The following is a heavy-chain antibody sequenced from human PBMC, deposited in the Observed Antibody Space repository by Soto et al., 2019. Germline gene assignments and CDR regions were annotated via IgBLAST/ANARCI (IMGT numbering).Heavy chain of an antibody. J-gene: IGHJ2*01. D-gene: IGHD4-17*01. CDR3: ARDTPDDYGDYYWYFDL. CDR2: IYYSGST. Sequence: QVQLQESGPGLVKPSQTLSLTCTVSGGSISSGGYYWSWIRQHPGKGLEWIGYIYYSGSTYYNPSLKSLVTISVDTSKNQFSLKLSSVTAADTAVYYCARDTPDDYGDYYWYFDLWGRGTRVTVSS. CDR1: GGSISSGGYY. V-gene: IGHV4-31*01.